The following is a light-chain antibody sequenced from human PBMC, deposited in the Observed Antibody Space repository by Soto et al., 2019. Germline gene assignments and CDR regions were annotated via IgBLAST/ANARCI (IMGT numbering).Light chain of an antibody. J-gene: IGKJ4*01. CDR1: HHISRY. Sequence: DIPLTQSPSSLSASFGDRVTITCRASHHISRYLNWYQQKVVKAPKLLIYTASSLQSGVPSRFSGSIYGTDFTLTIGSLQPEELATYYGQHSHSTPPTFGGGTKVDI. V-gene: IGKV1-39*01. CDR2: TAS. CDR3: QHSHSTPPT.